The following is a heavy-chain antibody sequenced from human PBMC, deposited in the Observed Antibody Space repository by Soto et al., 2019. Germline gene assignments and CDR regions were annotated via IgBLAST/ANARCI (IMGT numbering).Heavy chain of an antibody. V-gene: IGHV1-69*12. CDR3: VRDKDRQQLGGNYYYILDV. Sequence: QVQLVQSGSEVKKPGSSVKLSCKASGGTFSSSAISWVRQAPGQGLEWMGGIMPIFRTPDYAQKFQGRVTITADESTTTAYMELSSLRSEDTAVYFCVRDKDRQQLGGNYYYILDVWGQGTTVTVSS. D-gene: IGHD3-3*02. CDR2: IMPIFRTP. J-gene: IGHJ6*02. CDR1: GGTFSSSA.